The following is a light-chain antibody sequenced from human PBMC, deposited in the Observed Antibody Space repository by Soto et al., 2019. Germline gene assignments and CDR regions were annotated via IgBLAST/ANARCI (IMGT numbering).Light chain of an antibody. Sequence: EIVLMQSPATLSVSPGERATLSCRASQSVSSNLAWYQQKPGQAPRLLIYDASNRATGIPARFSGSGSGTDFTLTISSLEPEDFAVYYCQQRNYWQVTFGQGTRLEIK. J-gene: IGKJ5*01. CDR3: QQRNYWQVT. CDR2: DAS. CDR1: QSVSSN. V-gene: IGKV3D-11*02.